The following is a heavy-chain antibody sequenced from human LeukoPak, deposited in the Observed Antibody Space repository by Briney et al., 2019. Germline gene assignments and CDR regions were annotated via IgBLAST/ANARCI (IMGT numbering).Heavy chain of an antibody. CDR2: LYYSGTT. J-gene: IGHJ3*02. CDR3: ATSHHSSSSYDAFDI. CDR1: GGSISSSRYY. D-gene: IGHD6-6*01. Sequence: SETLSLTCTVSGGSISSSRYYWGWIRQSPGKGLEWIGSLYYSGTTHSNPSLKRRVAISVDTSKNQFSLNLSSVTAADTAVYYCATSHHSSSSYDAFDIWGQGTMVTVSS. V-gene: IGHV4-39*01.